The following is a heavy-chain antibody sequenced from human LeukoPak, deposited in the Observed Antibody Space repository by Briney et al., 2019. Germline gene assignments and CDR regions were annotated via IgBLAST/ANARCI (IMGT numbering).Heavy chain of an antibody. Sequence: GGSLRLSCAVSGITLSNYGMSWVRQAPGKGLEWVAGISDSGGRTTYADSVKGRFTISRDNPKNTLYLQMNSLRAEDTAVYFCEKRGVVIRVILVGFHKEAYYFDSWGQGALVTVSS. V-gene: IGHV3-23*01. CDR2: ISDSGGRT. CDR1: GITLSNYG. D-gene: IGHD3-22*01. J-gene: IGHJ4*02. CDR3: EKRGVVIRVILVGFHKEAYYFDS.